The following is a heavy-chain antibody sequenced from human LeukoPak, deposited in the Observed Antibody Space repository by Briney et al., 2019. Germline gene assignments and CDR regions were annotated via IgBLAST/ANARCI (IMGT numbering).Heavy chain of an antibody. V-gene: IGHV3-53*01. CDR1: GFTVSSNY. D-gene: IGHD2-21*02. CDR3: ARWSTAYCGDCYSGFDY. Sequence: GGSLRLSCAASGFTVSSNYMSWVRQAPGKGLEWVSVIYSGGSTYYADSVKGRFTISRDNSKNTLYLQMNSLRAEDTAVYYCARWSTAYCGDCYSGFDYWGQGTLVTVSS. J-gene: IGHJ4*02. CDR2: IYSGGST.